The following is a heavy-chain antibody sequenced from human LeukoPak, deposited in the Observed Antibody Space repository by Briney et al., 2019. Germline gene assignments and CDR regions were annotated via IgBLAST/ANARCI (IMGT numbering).Heavy chain of an antibody. Sequence: PGGSLRLSCAASGFTFDDYAMHWVRQAPGKGLEWVSSISWNSGSMGYADSVKGRFTISRDNAKNSLYLQMNSLRAEDTALYYCAKGYRIAVASSGFDYWGQGTLVTVSS. CDR1: GFTFDDYA. CDR2: ISWNSGSM. V-gene: IGHV3-9*01. D-gene: IGHD6-19*01. CDR3: AKGYRIAVASSGFDY. J-gene: IGHJ4*02.